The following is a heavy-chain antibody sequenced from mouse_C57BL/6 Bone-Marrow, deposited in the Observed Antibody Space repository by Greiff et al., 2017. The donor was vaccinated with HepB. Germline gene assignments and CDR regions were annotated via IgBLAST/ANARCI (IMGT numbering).Heavy chain of an antibody. D-gene: IGHD4-1*01. CDR3: ARHWPFAY. V-gene: IGHV1-26*01. J-gene: IGHJ3*01. Sequence: EVQLQQSGPELVKPGASVKISCKASGYTFTDYYMNWVKQSHGKSLEWIGDINPNNGGTSYNQKFKGKATLTVDKSSSTAYMELRSLTSKDSAVYYCARHWPFAYWGQGTLVTVSA. CDR1: GYTFTDYY. CDR2: INPNNGGT.